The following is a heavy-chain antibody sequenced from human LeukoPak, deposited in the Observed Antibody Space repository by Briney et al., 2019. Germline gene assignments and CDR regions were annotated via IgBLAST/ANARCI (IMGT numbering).Heavy chain of an antibody. CDR1: GYTFTGYY. Sequence: ASVKVSCKASGYTFTGYYMHWVRQAPGQGLEWMGWINPNSGGTNYAQKFQGRVTMTRDTSISTAYTELSRLRSDDTAVYYCARGVLRSTSRRYYYFDYWGPGNPGHRLL. CDR2: INPNSGGT. D-gene: IGHD2-2*01. J-gene: IGHJ4*02. V-gene: IGHV1-2*02. CDR3: ARGVLRSTSRRYYYFDY.